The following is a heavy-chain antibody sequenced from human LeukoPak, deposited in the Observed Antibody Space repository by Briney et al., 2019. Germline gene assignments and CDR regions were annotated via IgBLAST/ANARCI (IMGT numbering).Heavy chain of an antibody. CDR3: AKTASSAMVVLDPEMGFDY. CDR2: ISGSGRNT. D-gene: IGHD5-18*01. J-gene: IGHJ4*02. Sequence: PGGSLRLSCAASGFTFSSYAMSWVRQAPGKGLEWVSAISGSGRNTFYANSVKGRFTISRDSSKNTLYLQMNSLRAEDTAVYYCAKTASSAMVVLDPEMGFDYWGQGTLVTVSS. CDR1: GFTFSSYA. V-gene: IGHV3-23*01.